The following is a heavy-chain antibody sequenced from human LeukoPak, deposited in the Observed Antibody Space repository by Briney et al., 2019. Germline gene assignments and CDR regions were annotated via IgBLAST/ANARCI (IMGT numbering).Heavy chain of an antibody. CDR1: GYTFTNFG. J-gene: IGHJ4*02. Sequence: GASVKVSCKASGYTFTNFGISWVRQAPGQGLEWMGWMNPNSGNTGYAQKFQGRVTITRNTSISTAYMELSSLRSEDTAVYYCARGAWDPEQYYFDYWGQGTLVTVSS. CDR3: ARGAWDPEQYYFDY. D-gene: IGHD1-26*01. CDR2: MNPNSGNT. V-gene: IGHV1-8*03.